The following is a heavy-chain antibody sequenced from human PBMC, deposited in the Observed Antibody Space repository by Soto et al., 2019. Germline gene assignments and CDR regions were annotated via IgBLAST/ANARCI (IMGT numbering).Heavy chain of an antibody. V-gene: IGHV3-7*03. CDR2: IKQDGSEK. CDR3: ASTLYYYDSSGYFSYAFDI. Sequence: GWSLRLSCAASGFTFISYWMSWVRQAPGKGLEWVANIKQDGSEKYYVDSVKGRFTISRDNAKNSLYLQMNSLRAEDTAVYYCASTLYYYDSSGYFSYAFDIWGQGTMVTVSS. J-gene: IGHJ3*02. CDR1: GFTFISYW. D-gene: IGHD3-22*01.